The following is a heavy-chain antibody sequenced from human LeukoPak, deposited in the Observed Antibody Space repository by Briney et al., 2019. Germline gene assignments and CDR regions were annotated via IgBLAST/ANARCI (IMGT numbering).Heavy chain of an antibody. J-gene: IGHJ6*03. CDR3: ATHEANYYYYYYMDV. V-gene: IGHV1-69*13. CDR1: GGTFSSYA. CDR2: IIPIFGTA. Sequence: SVKVSCKASGGTFSSYAISWVRQAPGQGLEWMGGIIPIFGTANYAQKFQGRVTITADESTNTAYMELSSLRSEDTAVYYCATHEANYYYYYYMDVWGKGTTVTVSS.